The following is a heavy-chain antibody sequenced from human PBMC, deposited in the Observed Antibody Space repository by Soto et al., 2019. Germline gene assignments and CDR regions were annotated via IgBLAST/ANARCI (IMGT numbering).Heavy chain of an antibody. V-gene: IGHV3-23*01. J-gene: IGHJ4*02. D-gene: IGHD3-10*01. CDR2: SSGSGLNT. CDR3: AKALPPYYGSGSSYYFTF. Sequence: EVQMLESGGGLVQPGGSLTLSCAASGFTFSSYAMSWVRQAPGKGLEWVSASSGSGLNTYYAESVKGRFTISRDNSKNTLYLQVNSLRAADTAIYYCAKALPPYYGSGSSYYFTFWGQGTLVTVSS. CDR1: GFTFSSYA.